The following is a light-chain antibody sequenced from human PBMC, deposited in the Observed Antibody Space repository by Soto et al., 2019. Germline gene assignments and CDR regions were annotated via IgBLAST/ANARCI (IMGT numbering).Light chain of an antibody. Sequence: DIQMTQSPSSLSASVGDRVTITCRASQSMSSYLNWYQQKPGKAPKLLIYAASSLQSGVPSRFSGSGSGTDFTLTISSLQAGDFATYYFQQSYSTPELTFGGGTQVEIK. CDR3: QQSYSTPELT. J-gene: IGKJ4*01. CDR1: QSMSSY. V-gene: IGKV1-39*01. CDR2: AAS.